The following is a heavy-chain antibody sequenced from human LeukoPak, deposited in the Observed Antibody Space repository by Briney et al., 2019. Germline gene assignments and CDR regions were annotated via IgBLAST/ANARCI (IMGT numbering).Heavy chain of an antibody. CDR2: VSTTDDT. CDR1: GFTFSTYD. V-gene: IGHV3-13*04. CDR3: ARGRSGSYFDS. J-gene: IGHJ4*02. Sequence: GGSLRLSCAASGFTFSTYDMHWVRQATGKGLEWVSAVSTTDDTYYPGSVKGRFTISRENAKSSLYLQMNSLRAEDTAVYYCARGRSGSYFDSWGQGTLVAVSS. D-gene: IGHD1-26*01.